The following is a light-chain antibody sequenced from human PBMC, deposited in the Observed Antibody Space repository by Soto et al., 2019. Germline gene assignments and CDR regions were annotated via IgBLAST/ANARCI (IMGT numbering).Light chain of an antibody. CDR2: EVS. Sequence: QSALTQPPSASGSPGQSVTISCTGTSSDVGVYNFVSWYQQHPGKAPKLMIYEVSKRPSGVPDRFSGSKSGYTASLTVSGLQAEDEADYFCSSYADNNNVVFGGGTKVTVL. V-gene: IGLV2-8*01. J-gene: IGLJ2*01. CDR3: SSYADNNNVV. CDR1: SSDVGVYNF.